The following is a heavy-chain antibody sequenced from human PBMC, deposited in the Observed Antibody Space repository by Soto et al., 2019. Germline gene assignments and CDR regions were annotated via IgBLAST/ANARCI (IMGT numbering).Heavy chain of an antibody. CDR3: ARDTYGSTSNYYMDV. D-gene: IGHD3-10*01. Sequence: SETLSLTCTVSGGSISSYYWSWIRQPPGKGLEWIGYIYYSGSTNYNPSLKSRVTISVDTSKNQFSLKLSSVTAADTAVYYCARDTYGSTSNYYMDVWGKGTTVTVSS. CDR1: GGSISSYY. V-gene: IGHV4-59*01. CDR2: IYYSGST. J-gene: IGHJ6*03.